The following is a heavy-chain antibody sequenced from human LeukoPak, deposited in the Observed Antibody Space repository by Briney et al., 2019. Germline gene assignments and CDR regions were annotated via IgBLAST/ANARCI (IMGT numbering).Heavy chain of an antibody. Sequence: SVKVSCKASGYTFTSYYMHWVRQAPGQGLEWMGGIIPIFGTANYAQKFQGRVTITTDESTSTAYMELSSLRSEDTAVYYCARDSPKYYYDSSGYFDPWGQGTLVTVSS. D-gene: IGHD3-22*01. J-gene: IGHJ5*02. V-gene: IGHV1-69*05. CDR1: GYTFTSYY. CDR3: ARDSPKYYYDSSGYFDP. CDR2: IIPIFGTA.